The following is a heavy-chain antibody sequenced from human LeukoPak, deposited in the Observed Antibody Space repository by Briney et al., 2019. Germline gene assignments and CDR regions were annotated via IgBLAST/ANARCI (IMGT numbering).Heavy chain of an antibody. J-gene: IGHJ5*02. V-gene: IGHV2-70*12. Sequence: SGPTLVNPTQTLTLTCAFSGSSLSTNGRCVGWIRQSPGKALEWLALIDWDGDKYYSTSLKNRLAISRDTSKNQVVLTMTNMEAVDTATYYCALSYSSTLGVLCNWFDPWGPGTLVTVSS. CDR3: ALSYSSTLGVLCNWFDP. D-gene: IGHD2-2*01. CDR2: IDWDGDK. CDR1: GSSLSTNGRC.